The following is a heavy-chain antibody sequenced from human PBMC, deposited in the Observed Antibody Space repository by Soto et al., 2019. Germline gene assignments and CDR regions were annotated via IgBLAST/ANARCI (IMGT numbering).Heavy chain of an antibody. CDR3: ARDPRIDYGDYVESLDY. J-gene: IGHJ4*02. CDR1: GFTFRSYA. Sequence: GGSLRLSCAASGFTFRSYAMHWVRQAPGKGLEWVAVISYDGSNKYYADSVKGRFTISRDNSKNTLYLQMNSLRAEDTAVYYCARDPRIDYGDYVESLDYWGQGTLVTVSS. V-gene: IGHV3-30-3*01. CDR2: ISYDGSNK. D-gene: IGHD4-17*01.